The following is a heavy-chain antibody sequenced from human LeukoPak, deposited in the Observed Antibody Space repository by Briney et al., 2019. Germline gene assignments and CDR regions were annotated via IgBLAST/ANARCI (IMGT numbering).Heavy chain of an antibody. CDR2: ISSSSYT. J-gene: IGHJ4*02. CDR1: GFTFSDYY. D-gene: IGHD3-10*01. Sequence: GGSLRLSCAASGFTFSDYYMSWIRQAPGKGLEWVSYISSSSYTNYADSVKGRFTISRDNAKNSLYLQMNSLRAEDTAVYYRARNKLVRGGGVDYWGQGTLVTVSS. CDR3: ARNKLVRGGGVDY. V-gene: IGHV3-11*06.